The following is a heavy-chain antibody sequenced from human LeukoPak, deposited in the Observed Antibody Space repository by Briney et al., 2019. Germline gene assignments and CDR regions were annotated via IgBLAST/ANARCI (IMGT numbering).Heavy chain of an antibody. CDR3: TRVSESGNSDY. CDR2: IWYDGKNK. D-gene: IGHD4-23*01. CDR1: GFNFTGYG. Sequence: GGSLRLSCAASGFNFTGYGMHWLRHVPGKGLDWVAVIWYDGKNKHYADSVKGRFTISRDTSKNTVYLQMNSLRAEDTAVYYCTRVSESGNSDYWGQGTLVTVSS. J-gene: IGHJ4*02. V-gene: IGHV3-33*01.